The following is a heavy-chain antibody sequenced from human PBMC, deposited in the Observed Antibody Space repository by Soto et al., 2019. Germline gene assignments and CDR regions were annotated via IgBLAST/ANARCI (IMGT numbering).Heavy chain of an antibody. J-gene: IGHJ4*02. Sequence: PGGSLRLSCAASGFTFSSYSMNWVRQAPGKGLEWVSYISSSSRSIYYADSVQGRFTISRDNAKNSLYLQMNSLRDEDTAVYFCARETQWLELFDSWGQGTLVTV. CDR1: GFTFSSYS. CDR2: ISSSSRSI. D-gene: IGHD6-19*01. CDR3: ARETQWLELFDS. V-gene: IGHV3-48*02.